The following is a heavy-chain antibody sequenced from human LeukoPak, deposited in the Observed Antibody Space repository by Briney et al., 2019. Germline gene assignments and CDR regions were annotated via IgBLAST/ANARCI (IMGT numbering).Heavy chain of an antibody. CDR3: TRDREAVYYYDSTSPVDAFDI. CDR1: GFTFSSHS. V-gene: IGHV3-48*02. J-gene: IGHJ3*02. Sequence: GGSLRLSCAASGFTFSSHSMNWVRQAPGKGLEWVSYISSSSSTIYYADSVKGRFTISRDNAKNSLYLQMNSLRDEDTAVYYCTRDREAVYYYDSTSPVDAFDIWGQGTMVTVSS. CDR2: ISSSSSTI. D-gene: IGHD3-22*01.